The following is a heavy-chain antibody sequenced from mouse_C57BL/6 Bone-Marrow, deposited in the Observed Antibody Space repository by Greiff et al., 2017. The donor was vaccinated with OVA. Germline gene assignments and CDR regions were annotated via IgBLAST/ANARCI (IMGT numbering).Heavy chain of an antibody. D-gene: IGHD6-2*01. Sequence: EVHLVESGGGLVQPGGSLSLSCAASGFTFTDYYMSWVRQPPGKALEWLGFIRNKANGYTTEYSASVKGRFTISRDTSQSILYLHINALTAEDGASYYCARYLSLGTMDYWGQGTTVTVSS. CDR3: ARYLSLGTMDY. J-gene: IGHJ4*01. V-gene: IGHV7-3*01. CDR1: GFTFTDYY. CDR2: IRNKANGYTT.